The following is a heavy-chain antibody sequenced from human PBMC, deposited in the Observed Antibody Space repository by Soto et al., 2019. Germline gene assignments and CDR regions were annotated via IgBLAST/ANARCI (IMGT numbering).Heavy chain of an antibody. CDR1: GGSFSGYY. CDR2: INHSGST. D-gene: IGHD3-9*01. CDR3: AAKGNYYDILTGYRYYFDY. J-gene: IGHJ4*02. V-gene: IGHV4-34*01. Sequence: PETLSLTCAVYGGSFSGYYWSWIRQPPGKGLEWIGEINHSGSTNYNPSLKSRVTISVDTSKNQFSLKLSSVTAADTAVYYCAAKGNYYDILTGYRYYFDYWGQGTLVTVSS.